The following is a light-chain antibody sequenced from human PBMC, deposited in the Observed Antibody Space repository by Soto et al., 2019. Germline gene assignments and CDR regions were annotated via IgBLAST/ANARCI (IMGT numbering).Light chain of an antibody. CDR2: EVS. CDR1: SSDVGGHNH. V-gene: IGLV2-8*01. Sequence: QYALTQPPSASGSPGQSVTISCTGSSSDVGGHNHVSWHQQHPGKAPKLMIYEVSKRPSGVPDRFSGSKSVNTASLTVSGLQAEDEADYYCSSYAGSMNLIFGGGTKLTVL. J-gene: IGLJ2*01. CDR3: SSYAGSMNLI.